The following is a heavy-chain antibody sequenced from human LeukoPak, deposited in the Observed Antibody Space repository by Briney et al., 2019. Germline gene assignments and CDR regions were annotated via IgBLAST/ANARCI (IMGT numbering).Heavy chain of an antibody. D-gene: IGHD1-7*01. V-gene: IGHV4-34*01. CDR1: GGSFSGYY. J-gene: IGHJ4*02. CDR2: INHSGST. CDR3: ARVSVTGTTGLSPYYFDY. Sequence: SETLSFTCAVYGGSFSGYYWSWIRQPPGKGLEWIGEINHSGSTNYNPSLKSRVTISVDTSKNQFSLKLSSVTAADTAVYYCARVSVTGTTGLSPYYFDYWGQGTLVTVSS.